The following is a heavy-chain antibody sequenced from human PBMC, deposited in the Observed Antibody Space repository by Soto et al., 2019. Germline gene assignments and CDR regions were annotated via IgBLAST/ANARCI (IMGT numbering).Heavy chain of an antibody. J-gene: IGHJ6*03. CDR1: GGSFSCYY. V-gene: IGHV4-34*01. Sequence: PSETLSLTCAVYGGSFSCYYWSWIRQPPGKGLEWIGEINHSGSTNYNPSLKSRVTISVDTSKNQFSLKLSSVTAADTAVYYCARLGYGSGSYYSPQSRGGRRNYYYYMDVWGKGTTVTVSS. CDR3: ARLGYGSGSYYSPQSRGGRRNYYYYMDV. D-gene: IGHD3-10*01. CDR2: INHSGST.